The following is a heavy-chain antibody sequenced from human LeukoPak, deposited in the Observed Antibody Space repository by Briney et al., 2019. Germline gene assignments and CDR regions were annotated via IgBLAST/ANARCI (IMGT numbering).Heavy chain of an antibody. CDR2: IIPIFGTA. D-gene: IGHD3-22*01. J-gene: IGHJ1*01. Sequence: AASVKVSCKTSRGTFSSYAISWVRQAPGQGLEWMGGIIPIFGTANYAQKFQGRVTITADKSTSTAYMELSSLRSEDTAVYYCASGGITMIVVDPEGFQHWGQGTLVTVSS. CDR3: ASGGITMIVVDPEGFQH. CDR1: RGTFSSYA. V-gene: IGHV1-69*06.